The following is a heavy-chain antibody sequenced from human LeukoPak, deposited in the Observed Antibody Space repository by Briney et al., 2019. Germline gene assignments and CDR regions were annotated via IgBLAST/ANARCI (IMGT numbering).Heavy chain of an antibody. CDR1: GGSISCSSYY. Sequence: SETLSLTCTVSGGSISCSSYYWGWIRQPPGKGLEWIGSIYYSGSAYYNPSLKSRVTISVDTSKNQFSLKLSSVTAADTAVYYCARGAYYDFWSGSWFDPWGQGTLVTVSS. CDR2: IYYSGSA. CDR3: ARGAYYDFWSGSWFDP. V-gene: IGHV4-39*01. J-gene: IGHJ5*02. D-gene: IGHD3-3*01.